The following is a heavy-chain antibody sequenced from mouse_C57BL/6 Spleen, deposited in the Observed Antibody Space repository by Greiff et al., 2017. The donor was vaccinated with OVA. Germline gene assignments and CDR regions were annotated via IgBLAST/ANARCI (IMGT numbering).Heavy chain of an antibody. J-gene: IGHJ2*01. CDR2: IDPSDSYT. Sequence: QVHVKQPGAELVRPGTSVKLSCKASGYTFTSYWMHWVKQRPGQGLEWIGVIDPSDSYTNYNQKFKGKATLTVDTSSSTAYMQLSSLTSEDSAVYYCARGYGNYRDYFDYWGQGTTLTVSS. CDR1: GYTFTSYW. CDR3: ARGYGNYRDYFDY. V-gene: IGHV1-59*01. D-gene: IGHD2-10*02.